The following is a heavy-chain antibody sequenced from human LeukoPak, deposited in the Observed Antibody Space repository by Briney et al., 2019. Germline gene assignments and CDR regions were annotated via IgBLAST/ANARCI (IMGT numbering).Heavy chain of an antibody. J-gene: IGHJ4*02. CDR2: IDANAGDT. D-gene: IGHD1-14*01. Sequence: GASVKVSCKASGFTLTRHHISWVRQAPGLGLEWMGWIDANAGDTIYAQRFQGRVTMTRDTSTTTVFLELRSLRLDDTAVYYCVREDWGSGTIIDYWGQGTLVTVSS. V-gene: IGHV1-18*01. CDR1: GFTLTRHH. CDR3: VREDWGSGTIIDY.